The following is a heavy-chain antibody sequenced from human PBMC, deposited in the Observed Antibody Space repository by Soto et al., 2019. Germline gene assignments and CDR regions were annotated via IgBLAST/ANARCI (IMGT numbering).Heavy chain of an antibody. V-gene: IGHV4-4*07. CDR3: ARDRVTPDSTFEF. CDR2: MYSTGNT. D-gene: IGHD1-26*01. Sequence: ETLSLTCSVSGCSISSYHWSWIRQPAGKGLEWIGRMYSTGNTNYNPSLKSRVTVSIDTSKNQFFLRLNSVTAADSAVYYCARDRVTPDSTFEFWGQGTLVTVSS. CDR1: GCSISSYH. J-gene: IGHJ4*02.